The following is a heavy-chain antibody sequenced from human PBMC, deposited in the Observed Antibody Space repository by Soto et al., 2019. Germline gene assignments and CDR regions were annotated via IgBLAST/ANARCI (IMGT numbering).Heavy chain of an antibody. J-gene: IGHJ4*02. D-gene: IGHD3-9*01. CDR2: IYYRGNT. CDR1: GDSINSDNYY. V-gene: IGHV4-39*01. CDR3: ARLEGLATISYYFDY. Sequence: SVTLSLACSVSGDSINSDNYYWGWIRQPPGKGLEWIGSIYYRGNTYYNPSLKTRVTISLDKSKSQFSLKLNSVTAADSAVYFCARLEGLATISYYFDYWGQGTLVTVSS.